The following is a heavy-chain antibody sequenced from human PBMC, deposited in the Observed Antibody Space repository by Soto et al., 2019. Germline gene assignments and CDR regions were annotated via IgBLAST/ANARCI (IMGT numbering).Heavy chain of an antibody. J-gene: IGHJ4*02. D-gene: IGHD6-13*01. CDR3: AKGSGSSSWVWDNFDY. CDR1: GYTFTRYA. Sequence: ASVKVSCKASGYTFTRYAIHWVRQAPGQRLEWMGWINAANGKTKFSQKFQGRVTFTRDTSATTAYMELSSLRFEDTAVYYCAKGSGSSSWVWDNFDYWGQGTLVTVSS. V-gene: IGHV1-3*01. CDR2: INAANGKT.